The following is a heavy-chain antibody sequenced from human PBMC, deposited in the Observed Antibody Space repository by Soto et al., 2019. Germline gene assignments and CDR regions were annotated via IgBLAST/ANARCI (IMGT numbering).Heavy chain of an antibody. Sequence: EVQLLESGGGLVQPGGSLTLSCAASGFTFSNYAMSWVRQAPGKGLEWVSAISGGGISTYYADSVRGRFTISRDNSRNTLYRRMNSLRAEDTAVYYCARDAMSMVRGTNNWFDPWGQGTLVTVSS. V-gene: IGHV3-23*01. J-gene: IGHJ5*02. D-gene: IGHD3-10*01. CDR3: ARDAMSMVRGTNNWFDP. CDR2: ISGGGIST. CDR1: GFTFSNYA.